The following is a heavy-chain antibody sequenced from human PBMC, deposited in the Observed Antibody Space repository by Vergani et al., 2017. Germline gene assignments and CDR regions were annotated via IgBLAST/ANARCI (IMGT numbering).Heavy chain of an antibody. CDR3: AGDLGAGYYDSSGPFDY. D-gene: IGHD3-22*01. J-gene: IGHJ4*02. CDR2: IYYSGST. V-gene: IGHV4-39*01. Sequence: QLQLQESGPGLVKPSETLSLTCTVSGGSISSSSYYWGWIRQPPGKGLEWIGSIYYSGSTYYNPSLKSRVTISVDTSKNQFSLKLSSVTAADTAVYYCAGDLGAGYYDSSGPFDYWGQGTLVTVSS. CDR1: GGSISSSSYY.